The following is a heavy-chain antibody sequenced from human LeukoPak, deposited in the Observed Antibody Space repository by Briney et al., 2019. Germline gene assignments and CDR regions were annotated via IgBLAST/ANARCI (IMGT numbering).Heavy chain of an antibody. V-gene: IGHV3-21*01. CDR1: GFTFSSYS. D-gene: IGHD3-9*01. Sequence: GGSLRLSCAASGFTFSSYSMNWVRQAPGKGLEWVSSISSSSSYIYYADSVKGRFTISRDNAKNSLYLQMNSLRAEDTAVYYCAKGPYNNVLTGYPTRYPIDYWGQGTLVTVSS. J-gene: IGHJ4*02. CDR3: AKGPYNNVLTGYPTRYPIDY. CDR2: ISSSSSYI.